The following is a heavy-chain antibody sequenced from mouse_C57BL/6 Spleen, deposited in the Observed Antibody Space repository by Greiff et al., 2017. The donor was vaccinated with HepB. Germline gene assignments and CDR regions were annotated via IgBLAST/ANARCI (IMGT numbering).Heavy chain of an antibody. CDR2: INPGSGGT. D-gene: IGHD5-2*01. J-gene: IGHJ4*01. V-gene: IGHV1-54*01. CDR3: ARRINAMDY. CDR1: GYAFTNYL. Sequence: VQLVESGAELVRPGTSVKVSCKASGYAFTNYLIEWVKQRPGQGLEWIGVINPGSGGTNYNEKFKGKATLTADKSSSTAYMQLSSLTSEDSAVYFCARRINAMDYWGQGTSVTVSS.